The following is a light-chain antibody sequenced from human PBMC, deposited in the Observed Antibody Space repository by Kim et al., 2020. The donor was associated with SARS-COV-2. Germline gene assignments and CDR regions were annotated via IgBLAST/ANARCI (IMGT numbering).Light chain of an antibody. CDR1: QNLSTSY. J-gene: IGKJ4*01. CDR3: LQYDTSLT. Sequence: SWLPGESATPSCRASQNLSTSYLAWYQQKPGQAPRLLMSDTSKRAAGVPDRFSGSGSGTQFTLTISRLEPEDFAVYFCLQYDTSLTFGGGTKLEI. CDR2: DTS. V-gene: IGKV3-20*01.